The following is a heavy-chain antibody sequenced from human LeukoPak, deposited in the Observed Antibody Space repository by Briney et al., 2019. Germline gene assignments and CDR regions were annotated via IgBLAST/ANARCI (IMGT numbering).Heavy chain of an antibody. CDR3: ARAPGNYYYMDV. V-gene: IGHV1-8*03. Sequence: ASVKVSCKASGYTFTSYDINWVRQATGQGLEWMGWMNPNSGNTGYAQKFQGRVTITRNTSISTAYMELSSLRSEDTAVYYCARAPGNYYYMDVWGKGTTVTVSS. J-gene: IGHJ6*03. CDR1: GYTFTSYD. CDR2: MNPNSGNT.